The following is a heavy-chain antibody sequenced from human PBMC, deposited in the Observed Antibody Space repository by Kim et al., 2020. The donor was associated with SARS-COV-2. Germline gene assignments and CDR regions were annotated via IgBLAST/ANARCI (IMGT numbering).Heavy chain of an antibody. CDR1: GGSINSDSYY. J-gene: IGHJ5*02. CDR3: ARHKIGIPFDP. Sequence: SETLSLTCTVSGGSINSDSYYWGWVRQPPGTGLEWVASIYYSGTTYYNPSLKSRLTMSVDTSKNQFSLRLSSVTAADTAIYYCARHKIGIPFDPWGQGTLVNVS. CDR2: IYYSGTT. V-gene: IGHV4-39*01.